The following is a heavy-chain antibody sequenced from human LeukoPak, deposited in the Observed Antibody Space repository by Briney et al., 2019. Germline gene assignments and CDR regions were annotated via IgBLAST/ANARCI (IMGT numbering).Heavy chain of an antibody. D-gene: IGHD2-15*01. CDR2: IFHRGGT. Sequence: NPSETLSLTCTVSNDSISSGDYYWNWIRQPPGKGLEWIGYIFHRGGTSYNPSLKSRILFSVDTSQNQFSLKLNSVTAADTAVYYCVREILYCSGGSCYRGPFDNWGQGSQVAVSP. CDR1: NDSISSGDYY. V-gene: IGHV4-30-4*01. CDR3: VREILYCSGGSCYRGPFDN. J-gene: IGHJ4*02.